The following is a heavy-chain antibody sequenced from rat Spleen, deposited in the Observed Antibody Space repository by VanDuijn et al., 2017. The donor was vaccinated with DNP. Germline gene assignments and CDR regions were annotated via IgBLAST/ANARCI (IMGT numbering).Heavy chain of an antibody. CDR3: VRWNSGHFDY. Sequence: EVQLVETGGGLVQPGRSLKLSCVASGFTFSSYWMFWIRQAPGKGLEWVASINTDGGSTYYPDSVKGRFTISRDNAKRTLYLQMNSLRSEDMATYYCVRWNSGHFDYWGQGVMVTVSS. D-gene: IGHD4-3*01. J-gene: IGHJ2*01. CDR2: INTDGGST. CDR1: GFTFSSYW. V-gene: IGHV5-58*01.